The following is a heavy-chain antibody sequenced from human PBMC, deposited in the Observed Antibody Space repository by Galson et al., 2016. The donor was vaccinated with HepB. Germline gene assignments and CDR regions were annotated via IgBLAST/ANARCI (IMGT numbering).Heavy chain of an antibody. V-gene: IGHV3-74*01. D-gene: IGHD5-24*01. CDR2: INADGRTT. CDR3: AASPRGWLQHDF. J-gene: IGHJ4*02. CDR1: GFTFSSYV. Sequence: SLRLSCAASGFTFSSYVMHWVRQPPGKGPVWASRINADGRTTFDADSVKGRFTISRDNAKNTLYLQMNSLRVEDTAVYYCAASPRGWLQHDFWGQGTLVTVAS.